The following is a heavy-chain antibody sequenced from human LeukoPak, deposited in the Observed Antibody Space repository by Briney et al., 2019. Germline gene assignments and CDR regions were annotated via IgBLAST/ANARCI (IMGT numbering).Heavy chain of an antibody. CDR1: GFTFSSYA. CDR3: AKGTYCTTTSCYDYFDY. D-gene: IGHD2-2*01. CDR2: ISSSGGGT. J-gene: IGHJ4*02. Sequence: GGSLRFSCEASGFTFSSYAMSWVRQGPGKGLEWVSTISSSGGGTYYADSVKGRFTISRDNSKNTLYLQINSLRAEDTAVYYCAKGTYCTTTSCYDYFDYWGQGTLVTVSS. V-gene: IGHV3-23*01.